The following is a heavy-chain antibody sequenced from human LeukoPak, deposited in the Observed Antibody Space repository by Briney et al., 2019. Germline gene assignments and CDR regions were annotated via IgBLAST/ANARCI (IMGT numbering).Heavy chain of an antibody. J-gene: IGHJ4*02. V-gene: IGHV3-23*01. CDR3: AREQRFLEWLSNGPYYFDY. CDR2: ISGSGGST. D-gene: IGHD3-3*01. Sequence: GGSLRLSCAASGFAFSSYAMSWVRQAPGRGLEWVSAISGSGGSTYYADSVKGRFTISRDNSKNTLYLQMNSLRAEDTAVYYCAREQRFLEWLSNGPYYFDYWGQGTLVTVSS. CDR1: GFAFSSYA.